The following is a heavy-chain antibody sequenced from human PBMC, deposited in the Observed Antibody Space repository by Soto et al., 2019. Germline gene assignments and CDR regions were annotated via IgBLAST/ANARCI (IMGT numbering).Heavy chain of an antibody. CDR3: TTDLPYYYDSSGFDY. D-gene: IGHD3-22*01. CDR1: SVSNAW. V-gene: IGHV3-15*07. Sequence: SVSNAWMNWVRQAPGKGLEWVGRIKSKTDGGTTDYAAPVKGRFTISRDDSKNTLYLQMNSLKTEDTAVYYCTTDLPYYYDSSGFDYWGQGTLVTVSS. CDR2: IKSKTDGGTT. J-gene: IGHJ4*02.